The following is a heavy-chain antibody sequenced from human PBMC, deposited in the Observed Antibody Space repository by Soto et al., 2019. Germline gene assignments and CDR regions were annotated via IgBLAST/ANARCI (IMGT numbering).Heavy chain of an antibody. V-gene: IGHV4-31*11. J-gene: IGHJ1*01. CDR3: TLNHCAGGGCYDRDY. Sequence: VQLQESGPGLVKPSQTLSLTCAVSDESVTSHGNYWNWIRQRPDTGLEWIGYISSGGSPFYNPSLQSRVSLSLDTSNNLFSLTLNSVTAADTAVYYCTLNHCAGGGCYDRDYWGQGTRVTVSS. CDR1: DESVTSHGNY. CDR2: ISSGGSP. D-gene: IGHD2-15*01.